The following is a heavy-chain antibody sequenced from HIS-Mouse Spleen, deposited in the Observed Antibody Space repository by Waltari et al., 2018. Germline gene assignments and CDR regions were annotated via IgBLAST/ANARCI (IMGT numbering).Heavy chain of an antibody. CDR3: ARVGVGRDGYNYDY. CDR1: GYTFTSYD. J-gene: IGHJ4*02. CDR2: RNPNSGNR. Sequence: QVQLVQSGAEVKKPGASVKVSCKASGYTFTSYDINRVRQPTGQGLEWMGWRNPNSGNRGYAQKFQGRVTMTRNTSISTAYMELSSLRSEDTAVYYCARVGVGRDGYNYDYWGQGTLVTVSS. D-gene: IGHD5-12*01. V-gene: IGHV1-8*01.